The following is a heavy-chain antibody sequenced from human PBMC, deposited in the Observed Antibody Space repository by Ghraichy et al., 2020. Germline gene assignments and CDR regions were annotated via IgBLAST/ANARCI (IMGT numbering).Heavy chain of an antibody. CDR3: ARDGKPKMATIIGDFDY. CDR1: GFTFSSYA. V-gene: IGHV3-30-3*01. CDR2: ISYDGSNK. D-gene: IGHD5-24*01. J-gene: IGHJ4*02. Sequence: LSLTCAASGFTFSSYAMHWVRQAPGKGLEWVAVISYDGSNKYYADSVKGRFTISRDNSKNTLYLQMNSLRAEDTAVYYCARDGKPKMATIIGDFDYWGQGTLVTVSS.